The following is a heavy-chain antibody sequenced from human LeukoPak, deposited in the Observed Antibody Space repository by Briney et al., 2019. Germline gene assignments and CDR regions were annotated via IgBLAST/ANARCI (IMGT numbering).Heavy chain of an antibody. J-gene: IGHJ6*03. Sequence: SVKVSCKSSGGTFSSYAISWVRQAPGQGLDWMGGIIPIFGTANYGKKFQGRVTITTDESTSTAYMELSSLRSEDTAVYYCARGGYSSSCDYYYYMDVWGKGTTVTVSS. CDR2: IIPIFGTA. CDR3: ARGGYSSSCDYYYYMDV. D-gene: IGHD6-13*01. V-gene: IGHV1-69*05. CDR1: GGTFSSYA.